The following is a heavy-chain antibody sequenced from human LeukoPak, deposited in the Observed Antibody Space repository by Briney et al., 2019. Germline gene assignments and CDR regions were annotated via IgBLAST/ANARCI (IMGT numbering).Heavy chain of an antibody. V-gene: IGHV4-34*01. CDR2: INHSGYT. J-gene: IGHJ4*02. D-gene: IGHD4-11*01. Sequence: SETLSLTCAVSGVSFDDYYWSWVRQSPGKGLEWIGEINHSGYTNDNPSLKSRVTLSIDTSRKQFSLNLRSVTVADAGIYFCTRMTRGYDYCGQGTQVTVSS. CDR1: GVSFDDYY. CDR3: TRMTRGYDY.